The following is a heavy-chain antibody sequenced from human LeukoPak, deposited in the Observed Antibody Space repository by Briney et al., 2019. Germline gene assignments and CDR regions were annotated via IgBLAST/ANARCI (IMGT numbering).Heavy chain of an antibody. CDR2: INFGDSST. Sequence: GESLKISCQASGHSFTNHWIGWVRQMPGIGLEWVGIINFGDSSTLYSPSFQGQVTISLDKSISTTYLQWRSLKASDTAMYYCARPNWNSAFFDYWGQGTLVTVSS. CDR3: ARPNWNSAFFDY. J-gene: IGHJ4*02. V-gene: IGHV5-51*01. CDR1: GHSFTNHW. D-gene: IGHD1-7*01.